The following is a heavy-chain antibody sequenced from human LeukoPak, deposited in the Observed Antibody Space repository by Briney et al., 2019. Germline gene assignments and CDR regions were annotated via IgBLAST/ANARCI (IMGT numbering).Heavy chain of an antibody. CDR2: ISGSGGST. Sequence: PGGSLRLSCAASGFTFSSYAMSWVRQAPGRGLEWVSAISGSGGSTYYADSVKGRFTISRDNSKNTLYLQMNSLRAEDTAVYYCAKDQGYCSGGSCYSPPYYFDYWGQGTLVTVSP. CDR3: AKDQGYCSGGSCYSPPYYFDY. V-gene: IGHV3-23*01. D-gene: IGHD2-15*01. J-gene: IGHJ4*02. CDR1: GFTFSSYA.